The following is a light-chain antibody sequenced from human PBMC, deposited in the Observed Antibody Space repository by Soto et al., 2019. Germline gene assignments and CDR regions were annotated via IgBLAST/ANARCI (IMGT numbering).Light chain of an antibody. J-gene: IGLJ3*02. CDR3: QSYDSSAHWV. Sequence: NFMLTQPHSVSESPGKTVTISCTGSGGSIATNYVQWYQQRPGSAPTPVIFQDNERPSGVPDRFSGSIDRSSNSASLTISGLRTEDEADYYCQSYDSSAHWVFGGGTKLTV. CDR1: GGSIATNY. V-gene: IGLV6-57*02. CDR2: QDN.